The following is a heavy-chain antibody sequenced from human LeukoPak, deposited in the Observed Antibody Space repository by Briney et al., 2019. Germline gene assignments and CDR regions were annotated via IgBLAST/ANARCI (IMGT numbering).Heavy chain of an antibody. D-gene: IGHD3-16*01. CDR2: INHSGIN. V-gene: IGHV4-34*01. J-gene: IGHJ6*04. CDR1: GGSFSGYS. Sequence: SETLSLTCAFYGGSFSGYSLTWIRQPPGKGLEWIGEINHSGINHFNPSLKSRVTISADTSKKQVFLNLSSVTAADTAVYYCAKKKVDVMGNQYYYYYGWDVWGKGTTVTVSS. CDR3: AKKKVDVMGNQYYYYYGWDV.